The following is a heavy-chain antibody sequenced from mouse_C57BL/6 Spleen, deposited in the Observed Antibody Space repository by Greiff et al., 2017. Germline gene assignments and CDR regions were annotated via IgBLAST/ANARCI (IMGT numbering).Heavy chain of an antibody. CDR1: GYTFTSYW. J-gene: IGHJ3*01. CDR3: ARGGYYVGAY. V-gene: IGHV1-52*01. D-gene: IGHD2-3*01. CDR2: IDPSDSET. Sequence: QVQLQQSGAELVRPGSSVKLSCKASGYTFTSYWMHWVKQRPIQGLEWIGNIDPSDSETHYNQKFKDKATLTVDKSSSTAYMQLSSLTSEDSAVYYCARGGYYVGAYWGQGTLVTVSA.